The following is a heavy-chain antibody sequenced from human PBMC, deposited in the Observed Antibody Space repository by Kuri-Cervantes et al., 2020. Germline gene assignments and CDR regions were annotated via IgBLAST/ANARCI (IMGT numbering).Heavy chain of an antibody. D-gene: IGHD2-15*01. CDR3: ARAPWVAATRYYYMDV. V-gene: IGHV4-30-2*01. CDR1: GGSISSGGYS. Sequence: SQTLSLTCAVSGGSISSGGYSWSWIRQPPGKGLEWIGYIYHSGSTYYNPSLKSRVTISVDRSKNQFSLKLSSVTAADTAVYYCARAPWVAATRYYYMDVWGKGTTVTVSS. J-gene: IGHJ6*03. CDR2: IYHSGST.